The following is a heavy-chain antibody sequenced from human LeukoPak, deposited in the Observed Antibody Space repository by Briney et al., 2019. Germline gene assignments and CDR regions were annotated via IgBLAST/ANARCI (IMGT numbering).Heavy chain of an antibody. J-gene: IGHJ4*02. CDR1: GLPFSSYW. V-gene: IGHV3-7*04. CDR3: ARAPGRAVVDD. CDR2: IKQDGSEK. Sequence: SGGSLRLSCAASGLPFSSYWMTWVRQAPGKGLEWVANIKQDGSEKNYVDSVKGRFTISRDNAKNSLYLQMNSLRAEDTAVYHCARAPGRAVVDDWGEGTLVSAYS. D-gene: IGHD6-19*01.